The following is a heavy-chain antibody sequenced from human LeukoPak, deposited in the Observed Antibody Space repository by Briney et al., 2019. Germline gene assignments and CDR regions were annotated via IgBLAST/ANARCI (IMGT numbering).Heavy chain of an antibody. D-gene: IGHD1-26*01. J-gene: IGHJ4*02. Sequence: SETLSLTCTVSGGSISSYYWSWIRQPPGKGLEWIGSIYHSGSSIYNPSLKSRVTISGDASKNQFSLKLSSVTSADTAVYYCARDRELGFWGQGTLVTVSS. V-gene: IGHV4-59*01. CDR3: ARDRELGF. CDR1: GGSISSYY. CDR2: IYHSGSS.